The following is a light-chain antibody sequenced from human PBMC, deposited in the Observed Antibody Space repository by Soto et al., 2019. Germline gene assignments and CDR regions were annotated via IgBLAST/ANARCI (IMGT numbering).Light chain of an antibody. J-gene: IGKJ1*01. CDR2: DTS. CDR3: QQRSSWPRT. V-gene: IGKV3-11*01. Sequence: ETVLTQSPATLSLSPGERATLSCRASQGVSRSLAWYQQKPGQAPRLLIYDTSNRATGIPARFSGSGSGTDFTLTISSLEPEDFAVYYCQQRSSWPRTFGQGTKVEIK. CDR1: QGVSRS.